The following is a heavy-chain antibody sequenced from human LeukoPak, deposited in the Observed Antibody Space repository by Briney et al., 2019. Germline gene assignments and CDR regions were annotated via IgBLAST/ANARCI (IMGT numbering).Heavy chain of an antibody. V-gene: IGHV4-31*03. CDR2: IYYSGST. Sequence: PSETLSLTCTVSGGSISSSIYYWGWIRQPPGKGLEWIGYIYYSGSTYYNPSLKSRVTISVDTSKNQFSLRLSSVTAADTAVYYCALGYCGGGSCYAREYFQHWGQGTLVAVSS. J-gene: IGHJ1*01. D-gene: IGHD2-15*01. CDR3: ALGYCGGGSCYAREYFQH. CDR1: GGSISSSIYY.